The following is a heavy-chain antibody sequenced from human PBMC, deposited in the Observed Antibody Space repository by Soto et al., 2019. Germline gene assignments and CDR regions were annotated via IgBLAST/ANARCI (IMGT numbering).Heavy chain of an antibody. CDR3: ARVSYYYDSSPYYYYYGMDV. D-gene: IGHD3-22*01. J-gene: IGHJ6*02. CDR2: IYYSGST. V-gene: IGHV4-59*12. Sequence: SETLSLTCTVSGGSISSYYWSWIRQPPGKGLEWIGYIYYSGSTNYNPSLKSRVTISVDTSKNQFSLQLNSVTPEDTAVYYCARVSYYYDSSPYYYYYGMDVWGQGTTVTVSS. CDR1: GGSISSYY.